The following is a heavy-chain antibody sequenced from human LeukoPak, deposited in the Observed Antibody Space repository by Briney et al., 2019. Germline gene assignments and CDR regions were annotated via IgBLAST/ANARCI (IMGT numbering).Heavy chain of an antibody. D-gene: IGHD6-13*01. CDR2: IYTSGST. J-gene: IGHJ4*02. CDR3: AIRFGRLEAGGTPFDS. CDR1: GGSISSYY. V-gene: IGHV4-4*07. Sequence: SETLSLTCTDPGGSISSYYWSWIRQPARKGLEWIGRIYTSGSTNYNPSLKSRVTMSVDTSKSQFSLKLTSVTAADTALYYCAIRFGRLEAGGTPFDSWGQGTLVTVSS.